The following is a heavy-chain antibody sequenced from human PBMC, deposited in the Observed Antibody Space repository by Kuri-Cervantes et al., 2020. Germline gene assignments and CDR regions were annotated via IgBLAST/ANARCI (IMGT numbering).Heavy chain of an antibody. CDR3: VRAAYSSSSPFDY. V-gene: IGHV4-59*12. D-gene: IGHD6-6*01. CDR2: IYYSGST. Sequence: GSLRLSCTVSGGSISSYYWSWIRQPPGKGLEWIGYIYYSGSTNYNPSLKSRVTISVDTSKNQFSLKLSSVTAADTAVYYCVRAAYSSSSPFDYWGQGTLVTVSS. CDR1: GGSISSYY. J-gene: IGHJ4*02.